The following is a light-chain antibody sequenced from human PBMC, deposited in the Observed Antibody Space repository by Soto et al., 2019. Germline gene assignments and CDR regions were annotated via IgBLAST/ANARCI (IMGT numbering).Light chain of an antibody. J-gene: IGLJ1*01. CDR1: INDVGGYNY. CDR3: MSYAGGNRFV. Sequence: QSALTQPPSASGSPGQSVTISCAGTINDVGGYNYVSWYQQHPGKVPQLMIYQVTKRPSGVPDRFSASKSDTTASLTISGLQAKDEGDYYCMSYAGGNRFVFGTGTKLTVL. CDR2: QVT. V-gene: IGLV2-8*01.